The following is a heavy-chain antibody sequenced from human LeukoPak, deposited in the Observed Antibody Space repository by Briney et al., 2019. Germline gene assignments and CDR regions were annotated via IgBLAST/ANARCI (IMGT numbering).Heavy chain of an antibody. D-gene: IGHD3-16*01. CDR1: GYIFTSYY. Sequence: ASVKVSCKTSGYIFTSYYLQWVRQAPGQGLEWLDVVYPSAGTLDPAQRFRARITLSDDTSTSTAYMELRSLKSEDTAIYFCVREYHGGYFDFWGQGTLVTVSS. CDR2: VYPSAGTL. CDR3: VREYHGGYFDF. V-gene: IGHV1-46*03. J-gene: IGHJ4*02.